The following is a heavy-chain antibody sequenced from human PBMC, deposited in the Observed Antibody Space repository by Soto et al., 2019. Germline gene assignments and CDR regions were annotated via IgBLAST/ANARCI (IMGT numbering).Heavy chain of an antibody. V-gene: IGHV3-72*01. CDR1: GFTFSGHY. CDR3: STTVITAPLFEY. Sequence: PGGSLRLSCAGSGFTFSGHYMDWVRQAPGKGLEWLGRIRNKPNGHTTEYAASVKGRFTISRDDSKNSVYLQMNSLKGEDTAVYYCSTTVITAPLFEYWGQGTLVTVSS. CDR2: IRNKPNGHTT. J-gene: IGHJ4*02. D-gene: IGHD3-16*01.